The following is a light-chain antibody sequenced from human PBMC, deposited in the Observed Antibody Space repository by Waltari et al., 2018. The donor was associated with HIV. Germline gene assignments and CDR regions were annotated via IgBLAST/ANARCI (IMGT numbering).Light chain of an antibody. V-gene: IGLV4-69*01. CDR2: VTSNATH. CDR1: NGHSNYA. CDR3: QTWGSGTVV. J-gene: IGLJ3*02. Sequence: QLVLTQSPSASASLGASVKLTCTLNNGHSNYAIAWHQQQPEKAPRYLMKVTSNATHTKGDGIPDRFSGSSSVAERYLTISSLQSEDEADYYCQTWGSGTVVFGGGTKLTVL.